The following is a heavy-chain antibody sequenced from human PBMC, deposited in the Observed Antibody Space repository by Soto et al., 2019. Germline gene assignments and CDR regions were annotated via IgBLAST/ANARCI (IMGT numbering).Heavy chain of an antibody. D-gene: IGHD2-15*01. CDR2: ISSSSSTI. V-gene: IGHV3-48*01. CDR1: GFTFSSYS. J-gene: IGHJ4*02. CDR3: ARDLNSGLFDY. Sequence: EVQLVESGGGLVQPGGSLRLSCAASGFTFSSYSMNWVRQAPGKGLEWVSYISSSSSTIYYADSVKGRFTISRANAKSSLYLHRSSLRAEATAVCYCARDLNSGLFDYWGQGTLVTVSS.